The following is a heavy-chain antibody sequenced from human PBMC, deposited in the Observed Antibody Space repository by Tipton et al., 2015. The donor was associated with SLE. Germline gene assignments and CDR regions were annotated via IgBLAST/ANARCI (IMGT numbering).Heavy chain of an antibody. V-gene: IGHV4-61*09. CDR3: ARDWGSVYCTGGSCDYYYYMDV. CDR1: GGSFSSGSYH. Sequence: TLSLTCIVSGGSFSSGSYHWSWIRQPAGEGLEWIGQMFSSGASNYNPSLKSRVTVSVDTAKSQFSLKLTSVTAADTAVYYCARDWGSVYCTGGSCDYYYYMDVWGRGTTVTVSS. J-gene: IGHJ6*03. CDR2: MFSSGAS. D-gene: IGHD2-8*02.